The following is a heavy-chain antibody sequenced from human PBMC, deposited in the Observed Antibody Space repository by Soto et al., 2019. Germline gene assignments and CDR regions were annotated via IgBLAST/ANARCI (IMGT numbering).Heavy chain of an antibody. CDR1: RFNFNIYA. CDR2: ISYDGSNQ. CDR3: ARDLFPSRDIVVVPRFDP. J-gene: IGHJ5*02. Sequence: PGGSLRLSCAASRFNFNIYAMHWVRQAPGKGLEWVAVISYDGSNQYSADSMKGRFTISRDNSKNMVYLHMASLGTEDTAVYYCARDLFPSRDIVVVPRFDPWGQGTLVTVSS. V-gene: IGHV3-30-3*01. D-gene: IGHD2-2*01.